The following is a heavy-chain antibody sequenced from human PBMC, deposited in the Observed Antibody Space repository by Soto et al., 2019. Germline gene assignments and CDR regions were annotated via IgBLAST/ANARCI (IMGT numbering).Heavy chain of an antibody. CDR3: ACSPIYYSSTSFYEGAAARPFDY. CDR2: IYYSGIT. Sequence: SETLSLTCIVSGGSISSGDYYWSWIRQPPGQGLEWIGYIYYSGITYYNPSLKSRVTISVDTSKNQFSLKLSFVNAADTAVYYCACSPIYYSSTSFYEGAAARPFDYWGQGTLVTVSS. J-gene: IGHJ4*02. D-gene: IGHD2-2*01. CDR1: GGSISSGDYY. V-gene: IGHV4-30-4*01.